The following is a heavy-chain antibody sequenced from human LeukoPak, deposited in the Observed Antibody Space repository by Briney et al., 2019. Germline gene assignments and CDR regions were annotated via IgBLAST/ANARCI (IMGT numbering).Heavy chain of an antibody. J-gene: IGHJ5*02. CDR2: IIPIFGTA. CDR1: VGTFNSYA. CDR3: ARTSVAGTSWFDP. D-gene: IGHD6-19*01. Sequence: ASVTVSCKPSVGTFNSYAISWVRQAPGQGLEWMGGIIPIFGTANYAQKFQGRVTITADESTSTAYMELSSLRSEDTAVYYCARTSVAGTSWFDPWGQGTLVTVSS. V-gene: IGHV1-69*13.